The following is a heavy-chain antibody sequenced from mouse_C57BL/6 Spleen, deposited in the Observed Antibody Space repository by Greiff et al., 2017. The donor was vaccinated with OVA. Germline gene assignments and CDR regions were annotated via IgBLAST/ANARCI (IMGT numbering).Heavy chain of an antibody. CDR1: GYTFTSYW. CDR3: ARPPYYYGSPPGYFDV. D-gene: IGHD1-1*01. V-gene: IGHV1-50*01. J-gene: IGHJ1*03. CDR2: IDPSDSYT. Sequence: VQLQQPGAELVKPGASVKLSCKASGYTFTSYWMQWVKQRPGQGLEWIGEIDPSDSYTNYTQKFKGKATLTVDTSSSTAYMQLSSLTSEDSAVYYCARPPYYYGSPPGYFDVWGTGTTVTVSS.